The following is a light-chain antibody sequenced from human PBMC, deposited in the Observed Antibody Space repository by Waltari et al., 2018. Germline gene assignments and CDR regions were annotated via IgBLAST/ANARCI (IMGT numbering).Light chain of an antibody. CDR2: DAS. CDR1: QSVSSY. V-gene: IGKV3-11*01. J-gene: IGKJ4*01. CDR3: QHRSNRPLT. Sequence: EIVLTQSPATLSLSPGARATLSCRASQSVSSYLAWYQQKPGQAPRLLIYDASSRATGIPARFSGSGSGTDFTLTISSLEPEDFAVYYCQHRSNRPLTFGGGTKVKIK.